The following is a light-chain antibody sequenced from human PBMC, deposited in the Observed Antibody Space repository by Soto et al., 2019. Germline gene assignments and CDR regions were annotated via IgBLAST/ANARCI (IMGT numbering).Light chain of an antibody. CDR2: GAS. V-gene: IGKV3-15*01. CDR3: QQYGSSPRGT. J-gene: IGKJ1*01. CDR1: QSVSSN. Sequence: EIVMTQSPATLSVSPGERATLSCRASQSVSSNLAWYQQKPGQAPRLLIYGASTRATGIPARFSGSGSGTDFTLTISRLEPEDFAVYYCQQYGSSPRGTFGQGTKVEIK.